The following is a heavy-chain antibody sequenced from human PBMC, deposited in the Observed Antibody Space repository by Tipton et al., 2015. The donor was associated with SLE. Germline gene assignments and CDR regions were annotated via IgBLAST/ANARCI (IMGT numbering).Heavy chain of an antibody. V-gene: IGHV3-7*04. J-gene: IGHJ4*02. D-gene: IGHD3-3*01. CDR1: GFTFPTYA. Sequence: GSLRLSCTASGFTFPTYAMHWVRQAPGKGLEWLANIKEDGSDKNYVDSVKGRLTVSRDNAKNALYLQMSSLTAEDTAVYFCARGFFHDYWSAEQGRKSFYFDNWGQGALVTVSS. CDR2: IKEDGSDK. CDR3: ARGFFHDYWSAEQGRKSFYFDN.